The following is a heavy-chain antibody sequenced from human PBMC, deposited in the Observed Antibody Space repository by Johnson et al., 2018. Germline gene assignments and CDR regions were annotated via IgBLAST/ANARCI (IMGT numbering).Heavy chain of an antibody. CDR2: ISSSGSTI. V-gene: IGHV3-11*04. CDR3: ARDRLDIVVVPAAGYYYYYYGMDV. D-gene: IGHD2-2*03. J-gene: IGHJ6*02. Sequence: QVQLVESGGGLVKXGGSLRLSCAASGFTFSDYYMSWIRQAPGTGLEGVSYISSSGSTIYYADSVKGRFTISRDNAKNSLYLQMNRLRGEDTAVYYCARDRLDIVVVPAAGYYYYYYGMDVWGQGTTVTVSS. CDR1: GFTFSDYY.